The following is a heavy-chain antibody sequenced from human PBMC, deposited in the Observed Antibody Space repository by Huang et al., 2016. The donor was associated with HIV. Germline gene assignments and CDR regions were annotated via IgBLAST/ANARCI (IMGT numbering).Heavy chain of an antibody. Sequence: QLQLQESGPGLVKPSETLSLTCTVSGGSISSSSYYWGWIRQPPGKGLEWIGKIYDRGSAYYNPSLKSRVTMSVDTSNNQFSLKLSSVTAADTAVYYCASGDYDILTGYPRQFDYWGQGTLVTVSS. CDR2: IYDRGSA. V-gene: IGHV4-39*01. CDR3: ASGDYDILTGYPRQFDY. CDR1: GGSISSSSYY. J-gene: IGHJ4*02. D-gene: IGHD3-9*01.